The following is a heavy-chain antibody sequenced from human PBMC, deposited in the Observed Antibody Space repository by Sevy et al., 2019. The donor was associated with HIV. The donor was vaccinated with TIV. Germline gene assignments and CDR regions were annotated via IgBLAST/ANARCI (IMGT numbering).Heavy chain of an antibody. CDR1: GFTFSSYG. J-gene: IGHJ4*02. Sequence: GGSLRLSCAASGFTFSSYGMYWVRQAPGKGLEWVAAISYDGINKYYADSVKGRFTISRDNSKNTLYLQMNSLRAEDTAVYYCAKDLLRVNVGSASPFDYWGQGTLVTVSS. CDR2: ISYDGINK. CDR3: AKDLLRVNVGSASPFDY. D-gene: IGHD3-10*01. V-gene: IGHV3-30*18.